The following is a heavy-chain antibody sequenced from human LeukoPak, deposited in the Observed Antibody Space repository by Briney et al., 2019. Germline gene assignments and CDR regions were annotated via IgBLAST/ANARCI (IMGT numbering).Heavy chain of an antibody. D-gene: IGHD2-21*01. CDR3: ARDLVN. CDR1: GXSVSTDDYY. Sequence: SETLSLTCTVSGXSVSTDDYYWSWIRQPPGKGLEWIGYIHDSGSTNYNPSLKSRVTISVDTSKNQFSLRLSSVSAADAAVYYCARDLVNWGQGILVTVSS. V-gene: IGHV4-61*08. CDR2: IHDSGST. J-gene: IGHJ4*02.